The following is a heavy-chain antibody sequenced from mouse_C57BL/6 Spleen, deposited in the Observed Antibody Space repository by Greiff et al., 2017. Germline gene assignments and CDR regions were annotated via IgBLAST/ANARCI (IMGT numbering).Heavy chain of an antibody. CDR3: TRGGGFYGNYDYYAMDY. CDR2: IDPETGGT. D-gene: IGHD2-1*01. J-gene: IGHJ4*01. CDR1: GYTFTDYE. Sequence: QVQLQQSGAELVRPGASVTLSCKASGYTFTDYEMHWVKQTPVHGLEWIGAIDPETGGTAYNQKFKGKAILTADKSSSTAYMELRSLTSEDSAVYYCTRGGGFYGNYDYYAMDYWGQGTSVTVSS. V-gene: IGHV1-15*01.